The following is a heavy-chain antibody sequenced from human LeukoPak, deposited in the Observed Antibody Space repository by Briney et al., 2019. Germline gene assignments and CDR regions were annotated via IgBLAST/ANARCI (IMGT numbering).Heavy chain of an antibody. V-gene: IGHV1-2*02. D-gene: IGHD2-15*01. CDR2: LNPNSGGT. Sequence: GASVKVSCKASAFIFSNYYFHWVRQAPGQGLEWMAWLNPNSGGTNYAQKFQGRVTMTRDTSISTAYMELTRVTSDDTAIYYCASQPRGRMMEIVSWGQGTLVTVSS. J-gene: IGHJ5*01. CDR3: ASQPRGRMMEIVS. CDR1: AFIFSNYY.